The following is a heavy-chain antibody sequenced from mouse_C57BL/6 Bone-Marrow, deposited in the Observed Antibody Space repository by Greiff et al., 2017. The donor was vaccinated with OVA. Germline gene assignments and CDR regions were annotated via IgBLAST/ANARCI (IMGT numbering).Heavy chain of an antibody. CDR3: TFYGYYFAY. CDR1: GFNIKDDY. Sequence: VQLQQSGAELVRPGASVKLSCTASGFNIKDDYMHWVKQRPEQGLEWIGWIDPENGDTEYASKFQGKAPITADTSSNTAYLQLSSLTSEDTAVYYCTFYGYYFAYWGQGTLVTVSA. CDR2: IDPENGDT. V-gene: IGHV14-4*01. D-gene: IGHD2-3*01. J-gene: IGHJ3*01.